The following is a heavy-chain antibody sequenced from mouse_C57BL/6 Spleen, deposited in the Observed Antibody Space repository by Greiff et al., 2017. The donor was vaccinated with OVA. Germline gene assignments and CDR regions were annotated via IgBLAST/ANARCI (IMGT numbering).Heavy chain of an antibody. CDR3: ARRDYYEDYAMDY. J-gene: IGHJ4*01. CDR2: IWTGGGT. CDR1: GFSLTSYA. V-gene: IGHV2-9-1*01. Sequence: VQRVESGPGLVAPSQSLSITCTVSGFSLTSYAIRWVRQPPGQGLEWLGVIWTGGGTNYNSALKSRLSISKDNSKSQVFLKMNSLQTDDTARYYCARRDYYEDYAMDYGGQGTSVTGSS. D-gene: IGHD1-1*01.